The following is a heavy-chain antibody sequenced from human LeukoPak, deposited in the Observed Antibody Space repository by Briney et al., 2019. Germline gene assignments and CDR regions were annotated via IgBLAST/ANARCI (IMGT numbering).Heavy chain of an antibody. V-gene: IGHV3-7*03. Sequence: PWGSLRLSCVASGFTFGKYWMSWVRQAPGKGLEWVANIKLDGSEKNYVDSVKGRFTISRDNTKNSLYLQMNSLRAEDTAVFYCARDQYDTWSRRGNFDSWGQGTLVIVSS. D-gene: IGHD3/OR15-3a*01. CDR3: ARDQYDTWSRRGNFDS. J-gene: IGHJ4*02. CDR1: GFTFGKYW. CDR2: IKLDGSEK.